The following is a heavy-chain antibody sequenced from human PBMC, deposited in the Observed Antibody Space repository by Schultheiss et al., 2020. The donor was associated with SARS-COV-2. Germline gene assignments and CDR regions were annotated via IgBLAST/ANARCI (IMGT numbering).Heavy chain of an antibody. CDR2: ISWNSGSI. CDR3: AKDRGWDEFYYGMDV. Sequence: SLKISCAASGFTFDDYAMHWVRQAPGKGLEWVSGISWNSGSIGYADSVKGRFTISRDNAKNSLYLQMNSLRAEDTAVYYCAKDRGWDEFYYGMDVWGQGTTVTVSS. J-gene: IGHJ6*02. CDR1: GFTFDDYA. V-gene: IGHV3-9*01. D-gene: IGHD6-19*01.